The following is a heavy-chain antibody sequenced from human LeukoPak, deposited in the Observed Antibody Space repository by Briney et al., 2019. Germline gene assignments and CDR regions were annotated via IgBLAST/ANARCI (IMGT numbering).Heavy chain of an antibody. V-gene: IGHV3-30*18. D-gene: IGHD3-22*01. J-gene: IGHJ5*02. Sequence: KTGGSLRLSCAASGFIFRNYGMHWVRQAPGKGLEWVAVVSSDGNNKYYGDSVKGRFTVSRDNSKNTLYLQMNSLRAEDTAVYCCAKGSYDTSGYYLNWFDPWGQGTLITVSS. CDR3: AKGSYDTSGYYLNWFDP. CDR1: GFIFRNYG. CDR2: VSSDGNNK.